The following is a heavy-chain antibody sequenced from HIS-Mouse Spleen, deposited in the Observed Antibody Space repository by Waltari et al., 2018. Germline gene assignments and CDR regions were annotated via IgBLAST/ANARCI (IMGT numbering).Heavy chain of an antibody. V-gene: IGHV3-7*01. D-gene: IGHD7-27*01. CDR2: KKQDGSEK. CDR3: ARDGGTGDFDY. Sequence: EVQLVESGGGLVQPGGSLRLSCAASGFTFSSYWMSWVRQAPGKGLEWGANKKQDGSEKYYVDSVKGRFTISSDNAKNSLYLQMNSLRAEDTAVYYCARDGGTGDFDYWGQGTLVTVSS. CDR1: GFTFSSYW. J-gene: IGHJ4*02.